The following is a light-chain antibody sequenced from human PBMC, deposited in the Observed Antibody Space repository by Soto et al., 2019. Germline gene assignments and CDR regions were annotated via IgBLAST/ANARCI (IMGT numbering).Light chain of an antibody. Sequence: VMTQSPAILSVSPGERVTLSCRASHSVMNSLAWYQQRPGQAPRLLIHGASTRATGIPDRFSGSGSGTELTLTISSLKSEDFAVYYCQQYHNWPPYTFGKGTKLEI. CDR1: HSVMNS. V-gene: IGKV3-15*01. CDR2: GAS. J-gene: IGKJ2*01. CDR3: QQYHNWPPYT.